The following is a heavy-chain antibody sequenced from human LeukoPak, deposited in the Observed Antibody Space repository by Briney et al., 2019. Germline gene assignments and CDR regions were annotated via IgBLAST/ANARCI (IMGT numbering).Heavy chain of an antibody. J-gene: IGHJ4*02. V-gene: IGHV3-23*01. CDR1: GFTFSSYA. D-gene: IGHD3-3*01. CDR2: ISGSGGST. Sequence: GGSLRLSCAASGFTFSSYAMSWVRQAPGKGLEWVSAISGSGGSTYYADSVKGRFTISRDNSKNTLYLQMNSLRAEDTAVYYCAKGTYYDFCSGYSYFDYWGQGTLVNVSS. CDR3: AKGTYYDFCSGYSYFDY.